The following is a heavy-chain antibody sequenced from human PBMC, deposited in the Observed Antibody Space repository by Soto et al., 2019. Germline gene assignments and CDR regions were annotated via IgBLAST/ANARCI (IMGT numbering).Heavy chain of an antibody. J-gene: IGHJ5*02. CDR1: GFTFSSYG. CDR2: IWYDGSNK. V-gene: IGHV3-33*01. CDR3: ARNYYGSGSYYGGRWFDP. Sequence: PGGSLRLSCAASGFTFSSYGMHWVRQAPGKGLEWVAVIWYDGSNKYYADSVKGRFTISRDNSKNTLYLQMNSLRAEDTAVYYCARNYYGSGSYYGGRWFDPWGQGTLVTVSS. D-gene: IGHD3-10*01.